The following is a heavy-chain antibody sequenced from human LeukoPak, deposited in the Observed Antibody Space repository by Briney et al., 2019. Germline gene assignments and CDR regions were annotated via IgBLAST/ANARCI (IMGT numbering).Heavy chain of an antibody. CDR2: INQNGNEK. V-gene: IGHV3-7*01. CDR3: VLGYSYGYLFDY. D-gene: IGHD5-18*01. CDR1: GFTFSGSW. Sequence: GGSLRLSCAASGFTFSGSWMGWVRQAPGKGLEWVAIINQNGNEKYYVDSVKGRSTISRDNAKNSLFFQMNSLRAEDTAVYFCVLGYSYGYLFDYWGQGTLVTVAS. J-gene: IGHJ4*02.